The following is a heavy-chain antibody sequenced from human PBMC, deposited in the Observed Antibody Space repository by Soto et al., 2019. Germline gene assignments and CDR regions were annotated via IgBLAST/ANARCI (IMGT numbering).Heavy chain of an antibody. V-gene: IGHV6-1*01. J-gene: IGHJ3*02. CDR1: GDSVSSNSAA. D-gene: IGHD3-10*01. CDR2: TYYRSKWYN. Sequence: SQTLSRTYAISGDSVSSNSAAWNWIRQSPSRGLEWLGRTYYRSKWYNDYAVSVKSRITINPDTSKNQFSLQLNSVTPEDTAVYYCARMGRSAARGAFDIWGQGTMVTVSS. CDR3: ARMGRSAARGAFDI.